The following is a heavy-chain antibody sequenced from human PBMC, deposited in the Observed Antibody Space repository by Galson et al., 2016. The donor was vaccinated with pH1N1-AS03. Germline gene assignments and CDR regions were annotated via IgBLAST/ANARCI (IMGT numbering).Heavy chain of an antibody. D-gene: IGHD2-21*02. CDR1: GFSLNTNGVG. V-gene: IGHV2-5*01. J-gene: IGHJ2*01. CDR3: ARKPTGSMVVTIGVRYFDL. CDR2: IYWNSEK. Sequence: PALVTPTQTLSLTCDFSGFSLNTNGVGVGWIRQPPGKPLEWLALIYWNSEKRYNPFLKGRLTITKDTSKNQVVLTMTNMAPGDTATYFCARKPTGSMVVTIGVRYFDLWCRGTLVAVSS.